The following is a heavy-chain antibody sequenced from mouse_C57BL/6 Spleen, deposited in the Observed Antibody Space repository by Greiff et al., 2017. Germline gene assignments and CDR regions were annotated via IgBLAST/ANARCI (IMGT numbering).Heavy chain of an antibody. V-gene: IGHV7-3*01. J-gene: IGHJ1*03. Sequence: EVKLVESGGGLVQPGGSLSLSCAASGFTFTDYYMSWVHQPPGKALEWLGFIRNKANGYTTEYSASVKGRFTISRDNSQSILYLQMNALRAEDSATYYCARYLYDYDGYFDVWGTGTTVTVSS. CDR3: ARYLYDYDGYFDV. CDR1: GFTFTDYY. D-gene: IGHD2-4*01. CDR2: IRNKANGYTT.